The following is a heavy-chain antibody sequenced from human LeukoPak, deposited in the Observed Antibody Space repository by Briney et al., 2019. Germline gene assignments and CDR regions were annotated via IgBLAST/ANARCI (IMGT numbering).Heavy chain of an antibody. CDR2: IYYSGST. CDR3: ARDRTLYYYDRGDAFDI. V-gene: IGHV4-59*12. Sequence: SETLSLTCTVSGGSISSYYWSWIRQPPGKGLEWIAYIYYSGSTNYNPSLKSRVTISVDTSKNQFSLKLSSVTAADTAVYYCARDRTLYYYDRGDAFDIWGQGTMVTVPS. CDR1: GGSISSYY. J-gene: IGHJ3*02. D-gene: IGHD3-22*01.